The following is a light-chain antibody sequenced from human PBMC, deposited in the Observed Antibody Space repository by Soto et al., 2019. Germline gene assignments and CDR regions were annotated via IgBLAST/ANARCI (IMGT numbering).Light chain of an antibody. Sequence: VLTQSPGTLSLSPGERATLSCRASQSVSSYLAWYQQKPGQAPRLLIYDASTRATGIPARFSGSGSGTDFTLTISSLEPEDFAVYYCHQRSSWPWTFGQGTKV. CDR1: QSVSSY. CDR2: DAS. J-gene: IGKJ1*01. CDR3: HQRSSWPWT. V-gene: IGKV3-11*01.